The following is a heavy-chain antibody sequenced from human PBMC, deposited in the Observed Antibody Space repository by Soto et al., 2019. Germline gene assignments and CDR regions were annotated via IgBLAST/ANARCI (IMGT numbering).Heavy chain of an antibody. CDR3: ARTHRDCYGLDV. CDR1: GFTFRNYD. J-gene: IGHJ6*02. V-gene: IGHV3-13*05. CDR2: ISAAGDP. Sequence: EVQLVESGGGLVQPGGSLRLSCAASGFTFRNYDMHWVRQGTGKGLEWVSGISAAGDPDYADSVEGRFTISRENAQNSFFLQMNSLRGGDTAVYYCARTHRDCYGLDVWGHGTTVIVSS.